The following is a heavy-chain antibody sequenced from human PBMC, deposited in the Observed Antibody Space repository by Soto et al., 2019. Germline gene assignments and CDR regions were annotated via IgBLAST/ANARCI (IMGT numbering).Heavy chain of an antibody. CDR3: AGEYIVVVPAAQGYFDF. D-gene: IGHD2-2*01. Sequence: SETLSLTCTVSGGSISSYYWSWIRQPAGKGLEWIGRIYTSGSTNYNPSLKSRVTMSVDTSKNQFSLKLSSVTAADTAVYYCAGEYIVVVPAAQGYFDFWGQGTLVTVSS. V-gene: IGHV4-4*07. J-gene: IGHJ4*02. CDR2: IYTSGST. CDR1: GGSISSYY.